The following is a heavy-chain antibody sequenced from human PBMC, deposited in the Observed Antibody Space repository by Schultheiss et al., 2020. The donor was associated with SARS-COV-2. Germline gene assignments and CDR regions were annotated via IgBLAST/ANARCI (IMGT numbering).Heavy chain of an antibody. CDR2: IYSGGST. V-gene: IGHV3-66*01. CDR1: GFTFSYYY. Sequence: GGSLRLSCAASGFTFSYYYMSGVRQAPGKGLEWVSVIYSGGSTYYADSVKGRFTISRDNSKNTLYLQMNSLRAEDTAVYYCAREVVQLNAFDIWGQGTMVTVSS. CDR3: AREVVQLNAFDI. D-gene: IGHD2-21*01. J-gene: IGHJ3*02.